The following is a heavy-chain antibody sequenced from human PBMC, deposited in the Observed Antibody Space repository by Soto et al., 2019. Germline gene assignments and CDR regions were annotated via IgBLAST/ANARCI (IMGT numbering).Heavy chain of an antibody. Sequence: SETLSLTCTVSGGSISSYYWSWIRQPPGKGLEWIGYIYYSGSTNYIPSLKSRVTISVDTSKNQFSLKLSSVTAADTAVYYCARGGYDFWSGYYRILALDPWGQGTLVTVSS. CDR3: ARGGYDFWSGYYRILALDP. V-gene: IGHV4-59*08. D-gene: IGHD3-3*01. CDR1: GGSISSYY. CDR2: IYYSGST. J-gene: IGHJ5*02.